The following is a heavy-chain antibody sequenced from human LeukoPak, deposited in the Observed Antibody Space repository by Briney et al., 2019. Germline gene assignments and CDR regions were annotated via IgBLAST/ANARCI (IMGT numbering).Heavy chain of an antibody. Sequence: ASVTVSCKASGYDLTGFFMHWVGQAPGQGLEWMGWISPNSGGTNYAQKFQGRVTMTRDTSISTAYMELNRLTSDDTAVYYCARDGNFDIWGQGTVVTVSS. D-gene: IGHD4-23*01. CDR1: GYDLTGFF. J-gene: IGHJ3*02. V-gene: IGHV1-2*02. CDR3: ARDGNFDI. CDR2: ISPNSGGT.